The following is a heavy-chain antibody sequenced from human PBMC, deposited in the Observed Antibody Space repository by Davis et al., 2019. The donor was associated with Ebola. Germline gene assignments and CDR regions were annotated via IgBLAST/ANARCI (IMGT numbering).Heavy chain of an antibody. CDR2: VTWDGGTT. Sequence: GESLKISCEASGFTFDDYTMYWVRQVPGKGLEWVSLVTWDGGTTHYEDSFKGRFIISRDNNENALHLQINSLRIEDTALYHCVRGGRTAGTLLDFWGPGTQVTVSA. D-gene: IGHD6-13*01. J-gene: IGHJ4*02. CDR1: GFTFDDYT. V-gene: IGHV3-43*01. CDR3: VRGGRTAGTLLDF.